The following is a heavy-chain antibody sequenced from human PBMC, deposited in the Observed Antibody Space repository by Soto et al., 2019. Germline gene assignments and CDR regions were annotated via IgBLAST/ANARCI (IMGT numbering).Heavy chain of an antibody. D-gene: IGHD3-10*02. Sequence: TSETLSLTCTVSGGSVSSEHYYWNWIRQAPEKGLEWIGYFFYTGSTNYNPSLKSRVTISVDTSKNQFSLNLSSVTAADTAVYYCARHVNPWAQGAFDIWGQGTMVTVSS. J-gene: IGHJ3*02. CDR1: GGSVSSEHYY. CDR2: FFYTGST. V-gene: IGHV4-61*01. CDR3: ARHVNPWAQGAFDI.